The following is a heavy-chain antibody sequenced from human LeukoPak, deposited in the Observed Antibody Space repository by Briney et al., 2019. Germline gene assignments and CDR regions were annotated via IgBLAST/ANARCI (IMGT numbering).Heavy chain of an antibody. CDR2: IYYSGST. Sequence: SETLSLTCTVSGGSISSNNYYWGWIRQPPGKGLEWIGTIYYSGSTNYNPSLKSRVTISVDTSKNQFSLKLSSVTAADTAVYYCARSHDYGDYATIDYWGQGTLVTVSS. V-gene: IGHV4-39*07. D-gene: IGHD4-17*01. CDR3: ARSHDYGDYATIDY. J-gene: IGHJ4*02. CDR1: GGSISSNNYY.